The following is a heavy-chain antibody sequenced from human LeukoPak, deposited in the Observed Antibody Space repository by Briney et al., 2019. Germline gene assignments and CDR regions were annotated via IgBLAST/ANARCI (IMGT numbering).Heavy chain of an antibody. CDR1: GFTFSSYW. V-gene: IGHV3-7*01. CDR2: IDQDGSGK. CDR3: AGGPGFLIDC. J-gene: IGHJ4*02. Sequence: GGSLRLSCVTSGFTFSSYWMSWVRQTPGKGLEWVANIDQDGSGKNYVDSVKGRLTISRDNANNLLFLQMNSLRPEDTAVYYCAGGPGFLIDCWGQGTLVTVSS. D-gene: IGHD3-3*01.